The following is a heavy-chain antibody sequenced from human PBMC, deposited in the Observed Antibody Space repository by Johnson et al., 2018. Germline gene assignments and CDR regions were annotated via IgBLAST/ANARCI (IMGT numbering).Heavy chain of an antibody. CDR2: LYSGGTT. Sequence: QVQLVESGGGAVQPGRSLRLSCADSGFTFSSHAMHWVRQAPGKGLEWVSVLYSGGTTHYADSVKGRFTISRDNSKNTLYLQMHRLSDEDTAVYYCARDLRGDVFDIWGQGTMVTVSS. D-gene: IGHD3-10*01. V-gene: IGHV3-NL1*01. J-gene: IGHJ3*02. CDR3: ARDLRGDVFDI. CDR1: GFTFSSHA.